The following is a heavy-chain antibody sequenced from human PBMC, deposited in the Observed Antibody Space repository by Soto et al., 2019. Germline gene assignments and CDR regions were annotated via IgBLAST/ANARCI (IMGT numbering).Heavy chain of an antibody. V-gene: IGHV3-23*01. CDR2: ISGSGGST. J-gene: IGHJ3*02. Sequence: GESLKISCAASGFTFSSYAMSWVRQAPGKGLEWVSAISGSGGSTYYADSVKGRFTISRDNSKNTLYLQMNSLRAEDTAVYYCVMSIAPYPEDDFDIWGQGTMV. CDR3: VMSIAPYPEDDFDI. CDR1: GFTFSSYA. D-gene: IGHD6-6*01.